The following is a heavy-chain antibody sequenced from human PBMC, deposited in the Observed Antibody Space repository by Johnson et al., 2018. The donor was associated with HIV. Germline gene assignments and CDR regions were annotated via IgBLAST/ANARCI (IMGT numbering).Heavy chain of an antibody. J-gene: IGHJ3*02. CDR2: ISSGGSTI. CDR3: AREATGSSYAFDI. V-gene: IGHV3-11*04. D-gene: IGHD6-6*01. CDR1: GFTFSDHY. Sequence: QEQLVESGGGLVKPGGSLRLSCAASGFTFSDHYMSWIHQAPGKGLEWVSYISSGGSTIYYADSVKGRLTISRDNAKNSLYLQMNSRRAEDTAVYYCAREATGSSYAFDIWGQGTMVTVSS.